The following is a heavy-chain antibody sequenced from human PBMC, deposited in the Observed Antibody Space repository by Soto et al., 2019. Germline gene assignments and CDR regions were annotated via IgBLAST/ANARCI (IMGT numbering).Heavy chain of an antibody. CDR2: MSFDGTR. Sequence: QVQLVESGGGVVQPGTSLTLSCAASGFTFSHYAMHWVRQAPGKGLEWVAAMSFDGTRYYADSVKGRSTISRDSARNTVFLQTSGLRVDDTALYYCTRGRPLPSMNTGDEPLDIWGQGTMVTVSS. V-gene: IGHV3-30*03. CDR1: GFTFSHYA. J-gene: IGHJ3*02. CDR3: TRGRPLPSMNTGDEPLDI. D-gene: IGHD3-16*01.